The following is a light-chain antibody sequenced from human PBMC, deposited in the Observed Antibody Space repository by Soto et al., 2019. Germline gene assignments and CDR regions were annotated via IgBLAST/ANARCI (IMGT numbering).Light chain of an antibody. CDR3: CSFAGNYIYV. V-gene: IGLV2-11*01. CDR1: SSDVGGYNY. CDR2: DVS. J-gene: IGLJ1*01. Sequence: QSVLTQPRSVSGSPGQSVTISRTGTSSDVGGYNYVSWYLQHPGKAPKVMIYDVSKRPSGVPDRFSGSKSGNTASLTISGLQSEDEADYYCCSFAGNYIYVFGTGTKVTVL.